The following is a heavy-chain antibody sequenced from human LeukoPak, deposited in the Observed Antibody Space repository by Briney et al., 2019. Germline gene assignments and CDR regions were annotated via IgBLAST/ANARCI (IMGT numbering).Heavy chain of an antibody. CDR3: ARTRTTQRVSFDN. J-gene: IGHJ1*01. Sequence: GGSPRLSCAASGFTFSSYAMSWVRQAPGKGLEWVSAISGSGGSTYYADSVKGRFTISRDNSKNTLYLQMNSLTPEDTAVYYCARTRTTQRVSFDNWGQGNLVTVSS. CDR1: GFTFSSYA. CDR2: ISGSGGST. V-gene: IGHV3-23*01. D-gene: IGHD1-1*01.